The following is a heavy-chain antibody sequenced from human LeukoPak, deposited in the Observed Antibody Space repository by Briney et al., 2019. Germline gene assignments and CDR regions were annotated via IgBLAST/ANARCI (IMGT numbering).Heavy chain of an antibody. CDR1: GFTLSDYY. J-gene: IGHJ4*02. D-gene: IGHD5-18*01. Sequence: QPGGSLRLSCAASGFTLSDYYMHWVRQAPGKGLVWVSHINGDGSSTGYADSVKGRFTISRDNAKNTPYLQLNSLRAEDTAVYYCARGKYNYASDGWGQGTLVTVSS. CDR2: INGDGSST. V-gene: IGHV3-74*01. CDR3: ARGKYNYASDG.